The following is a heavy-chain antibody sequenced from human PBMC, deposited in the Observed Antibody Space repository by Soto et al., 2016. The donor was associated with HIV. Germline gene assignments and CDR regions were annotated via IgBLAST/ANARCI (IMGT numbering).Heavy chain of an antibody. CDR2: IYSGGST. V-gene: IGHV3-66*01. D-gene: IGHD4-17*01. CDR3: ARAGFSVELSTRWQFDY. J-gene: IGHJ4*02. CDR1: GFTVSSNY. Sequence: EVQLVESGGGLVQPGGSLRLSCAASGFTVSSNYMSWVRQAPGKGLEWVSVIYSGGSTYYADSVKGRFTISRDNSKNTLYLQMNSLRAEDTAVYYCARAGFSVELSTRWQFDYWGQGTLVTVSS.